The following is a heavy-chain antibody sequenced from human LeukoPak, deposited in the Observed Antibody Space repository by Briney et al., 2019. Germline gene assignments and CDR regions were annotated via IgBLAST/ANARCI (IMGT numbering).Heavy chain of an antibody. J-gene: IGHJ4*03. Sequence: SETPSLTCAVYVGSFSRYYWSWSPQSPGRGLEWIAEIDHRGDTNYNPSVKSRVTISVDTSKSQFSLKVRSLSAADTAVYYCARGATISETGYFDFWGQGTLVTVSS. D-gene: IGHD3-3*02. CDR1: VGSFSRYY. CDR2: IDHRGDT. V-gene: IGHV4-34*01. CDR3: ARGATISETGYFDF.